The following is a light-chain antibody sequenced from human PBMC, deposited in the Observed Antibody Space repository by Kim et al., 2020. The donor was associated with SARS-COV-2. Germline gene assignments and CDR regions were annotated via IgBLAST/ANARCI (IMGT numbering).Light chain of an antibody. J-gene: IGLJ1*01. V-gene: IGLV3-21*04. Sequence: SYELTQPPSVSVAPGKTARITCGGNNIGSKSVHWYQQKPGQAPVLVIYYDSDRPSGIPERFSGSNSGNTATLTISRVEAGDEADYYCQVGDSSSDQYVFG. CDR2: YDS. CDR1: NIGSKS. CDR3: QVGDSSSDQYV.